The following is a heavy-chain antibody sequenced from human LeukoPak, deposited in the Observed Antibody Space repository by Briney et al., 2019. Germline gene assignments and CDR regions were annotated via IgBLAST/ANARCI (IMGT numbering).Heavy chain of an antibody. Sequence: GGSLRLSCAASGFTFRNYAMHWVRQAPGKGLEWVALTSFDASNKEYSGSVKGRFTISRDNSKSMLYLQMSSLRPEDTAVYYCARDLGLLQYNTDYDTTNFWGQGTLVTVSS. V-gene: IGHV3-30-3*01. J-gene: IGHJ4*02. D-gene: IGHD3-9*01. CDR3: ARDLGLLQYNTDYDTTNF. CDR2: TSFDASNK. CDR1: GFTFRNYA.